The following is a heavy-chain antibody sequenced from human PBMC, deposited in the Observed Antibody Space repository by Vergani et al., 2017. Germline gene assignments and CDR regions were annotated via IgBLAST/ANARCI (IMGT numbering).Heavy chain of an antibody. V-gene: IGHV4-59*01. D-gene: IGHD1-20*01. J-gene: IGHJ6*02. Sequence: QVQLQESGPGLVKPSQTLSLTCTVSGGSISSYYWSWIRQPPGKGLEWIGYIYYSGSTNYNPSLKSRVTISVETSKNQFSLMRSSVTAAEKAVYYCARAHNWNDDPYYGMDVWGQGTTVTVSS. CDR3: ARAHNWNDDPYYGMDV. CDR1: GGSISSYY. CDR2: IYYSGST.